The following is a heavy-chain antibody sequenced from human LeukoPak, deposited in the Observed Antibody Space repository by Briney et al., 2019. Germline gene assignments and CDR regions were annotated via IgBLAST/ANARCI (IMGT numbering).Heavy chain of an antibody. CDR3: AKGKQQQLYYYYGMDV. V-gene: IGHV3-9*01. CDR2: VSWNSGSI. D-gene: IGHD6-13*01. Sequence: GGSLRLSCAAPGFTFHDYAMHWVRQAPGKGLEWVSGVSWNSGSIGYADSVKGRFTISRDNAKNSLYLQMNSLRAEDTALYYCAKGKQQQLYYYYGMDVWGQGTTVTVSS. J-gene: IGHJ6*02. CDR1: GFTFHDYA.